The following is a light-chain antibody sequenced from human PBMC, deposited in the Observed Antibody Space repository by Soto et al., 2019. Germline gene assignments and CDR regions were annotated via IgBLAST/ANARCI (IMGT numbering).Light chain of an antibody. J-gene: IGLJ2*01. Sequence: QSVLTQPPSVSGAPGQRVTISCTGSSSNIGAGYDVHWYQQLPGTAPTLLIYGSSNRPSGVPDRFSGSKSGTSASLAITGLQAEDEADYYCQSYDSSLSGVVFGGGTQLTVL. V-gene: IGLV1-40*01. CDR1: SSNIGAGYD. CDR2: GSS. CDR3: QSYDSSLSGVV.